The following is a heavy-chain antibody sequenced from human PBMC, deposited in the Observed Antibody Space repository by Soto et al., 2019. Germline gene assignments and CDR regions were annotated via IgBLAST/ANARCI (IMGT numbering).Heavy chain of an antibody. CDR1: GYSFTSYW. Sequence: PGESLKISCKGSGYSFTSYWIGWVRQMPGKGLEWMGIIYPGDSDTRYSPSFQGQVTISADESISTAYLQWSSLKASDTAMYYCARAGGLDIVVVPAPSPLDVWGQGTTVTVSS. V-gene: IGHV5-51*01. CDR2: IYPGDSDT. J-gene: IGHJ6*02. D-gene: IGHD2-2*01. CDR3: ARAGGLDIVVVPAPSPLDV.